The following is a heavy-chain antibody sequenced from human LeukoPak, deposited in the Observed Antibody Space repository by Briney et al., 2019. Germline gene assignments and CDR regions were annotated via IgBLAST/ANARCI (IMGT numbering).Heavy chain of an antibody. CDR2: ISGSGGST. Sequence: GGSLRLSCAASGFTFSSYAMSWVRQAPGKGLEWVSAISGSGGSTYYADSVKGRFTISRDNSKNTLYLQMNSLRAEDTAVYYCAKDLRLTMIVVVGWLSFDYWGQGTLVTVSS. D-gene: IGHD3-22*01. V-gene: IGHV3-23*01. CDR1: GFTFSSYA. J-gene: IGHJ4*02. CDR3: AKDLRLTMIVVVGWLSFDY.